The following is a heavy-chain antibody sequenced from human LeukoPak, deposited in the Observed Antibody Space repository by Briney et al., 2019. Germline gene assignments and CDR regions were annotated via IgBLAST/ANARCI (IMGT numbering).Heavy chain of an antibody. D-gene: IGHD4-17*01. Sequence: PGGSLRLSCAASGFTFSSYEMNWVRQAPGKGLEWVSYISSSGSTIYYADSVKGRFTISRDNAKNSLYLQMNSLRAEDTAVYYCARGFLTSGDYAWGQGTLVTVPS. CDR3: ARGFLTSGDYA. CDR2: ISSSGSTI. V-gene: IGHV3-48*03. CDR1: GFTFSSYE. J-gene: IGHJ5*02.